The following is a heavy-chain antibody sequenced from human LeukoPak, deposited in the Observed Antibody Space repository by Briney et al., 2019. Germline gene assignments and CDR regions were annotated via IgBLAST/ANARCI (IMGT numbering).Heavy chain of an antibody. CDR2: IYSSGST. J-gene: IGHJ5*02. V-gene: IGHV4-61*02. Sequence: SETLSLTCTVSGVSISSGNYYWSWIRQPAGKGLEWIGRIYSSGSTNYNPSLKSRVTISPDTSKNQFSLKLTSVTAADTAVYYCARDAPRTWFDPWGQGTLVTVSS. CDR1: GVSISSGNYY. CDR3: ARDAPRTWFDP.